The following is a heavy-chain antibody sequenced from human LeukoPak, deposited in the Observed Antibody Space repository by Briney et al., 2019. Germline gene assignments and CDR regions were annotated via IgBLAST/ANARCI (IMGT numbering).Heavy chain of an antibody. V-gene: IGHV4-59*08. CDR3: ARHPVRYFDWLLPYYFDY. CDR1: GGSISSYY. Sequence: KPSETLSLTCTVSGGSISSYYWSWIRQPPGKGLEWIGYIYYSGSTNYNPSLKSRVTISVDTSKNQFSLKLSSVTAADTAVYYCARHPVRYFDWLLPYYFDYWGQGTLVTVSS. D-gene: IGHD3-9*01. J-gene: IGHJ4*02. CDR2: IYYSGST.